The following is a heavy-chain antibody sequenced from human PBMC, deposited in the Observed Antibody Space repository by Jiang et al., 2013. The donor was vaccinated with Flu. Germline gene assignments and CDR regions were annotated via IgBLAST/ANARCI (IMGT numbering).Heavy chain of an antibody. D-gene: IGHD3-3*01. CDR3: ARGSGYDFWNGYQGYSDF. CDR1: GFTFNSHE. CDR2: ISSSGGKI. Sequence: GLVQPGGSLRLSCVASGFTFNSHEMNWVRQAPGTGLEWISYISSSGGKIFYADSVRGRFTISRDNAKNSLSLEMNNLRGDDTAVYYCARGSGYDFWNGYQGYSDFWGQGALVTVSS. J-gene: IGHJ4*02. V-gene: IGHV3-48*03.